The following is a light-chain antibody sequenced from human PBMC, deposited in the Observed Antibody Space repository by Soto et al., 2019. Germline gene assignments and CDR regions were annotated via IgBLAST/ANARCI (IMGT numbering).Light chain of an antibody. CDR3: LQDYNYPLP. CDR2: APS. Sequence: AMQMTQSPSSLSASVGDRVTITCRASQGIRNDLGWYQQKPGTTPKLLISAPSRLQSRVPSRFSGRRSGTDFTLTISSLQPEHFATYYCLQDYNYPLPFGQGPKVDIK. CDR1: QGIRND. V-gene: IGKV1-6*01. J-gene: IGKJ1*01.